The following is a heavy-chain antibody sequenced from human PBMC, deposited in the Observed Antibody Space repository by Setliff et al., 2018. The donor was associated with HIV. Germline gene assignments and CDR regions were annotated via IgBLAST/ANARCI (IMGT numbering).Heavy chain of an antibody. J-gene: IGHJ5*02. CDR3: ARARLQGIVTAVGPRDNCLDP. Sequence: ASVKVSCKTSGYSFINYGISWVRQAPGQGPEWMGWISPYTGNTDYAPRLLGRVTMTTDTSTSTAYLELRSLTSDDTAVYYCARARLQGIVTAVGPRDNCLDPWGQGTRVTVSS. CDR1: GYSFINYG. V-gene: IGHV1-18*01. CDR2: ISPYTGNT. D-gene: IGHD1-26*01.